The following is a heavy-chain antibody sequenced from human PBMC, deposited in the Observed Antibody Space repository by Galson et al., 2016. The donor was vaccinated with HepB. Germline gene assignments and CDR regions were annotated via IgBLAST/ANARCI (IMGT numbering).Heavy chain of an antibody. CDR2: IVFGSGDS. Sequence: SVKVSCKASGFTFTSSAVQWVRQARGQRFEWIGWIVFGSGDSSYAQKFRGRVTMTRDTSTSTVYMELSSLDLEDTAVYYCARDSGYGDHVIEYWGQGTLVTVSS. CDR3: ARDSGYGDHVIEY. V-gene: IGHV1-58*01. J-gene: IGHJ4*02. D-gene: IGHD5-12*01. CDR1: GFTFTSSA.